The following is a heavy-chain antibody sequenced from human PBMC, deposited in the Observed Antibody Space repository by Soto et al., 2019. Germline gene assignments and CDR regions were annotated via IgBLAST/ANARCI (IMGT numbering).Heavy chain of an antibody. D-gene: IGHD6-19*01. V-gene: IGHV1-18*01. Sequence: QVQLVQSGAEVKKPGASVKVSCKAPGYTFTNYGINWVRQAPGQGPEWMGWISGYNGETKYAQSLHGRGSMPTDTSTSTAYMELRSLRSDDTAVYYCARGGSSWSAEYYQHWGQGTLVIVSS. J-gene: IGHJ1*01. CDR1: GYTFTNYG. CDR3: ARGGSSWSAEYYQH. CDR2: ISGYNGET.